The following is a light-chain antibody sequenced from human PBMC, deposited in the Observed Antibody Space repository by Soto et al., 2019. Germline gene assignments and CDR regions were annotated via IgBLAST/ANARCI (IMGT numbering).Light chain of an antibody. CDR1: SSDVGGYNY. CDR2: EVS. J-gene: IGLJ1*01. CDR3: TSYTSSSPYV. Sequence: QSVLTQPASVSGSPGQSTTISCTGTSSDVGGYNYVSWYQQHPGKAPKLMIYEVSKRPSGVSNRFSGSKSGNTASLTISGLQAEDEADYYCTSYTSSSPYVFGTGTKVTVL. V-gene: IGLV2-14*03.